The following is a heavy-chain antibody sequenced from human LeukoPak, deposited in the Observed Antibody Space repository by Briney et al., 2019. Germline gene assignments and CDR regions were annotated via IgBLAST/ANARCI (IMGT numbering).Heavy chain of an antibody. CDR1: GFAFSSLA. CDR3: ARVGSRYCSGANCYDGF. CDR2: ISYDGNNQ. Sequence: PGTSLRLSCAVSGFAFSSLAMHWVRQAPGKGLEWVAFISYDGNNQYYADSVKGRFTISRDNSKNTLYLQMNNLRAEDTAIYYWARVGSRYCSGANCYDGFWGQGTLVSVSS. V-gene: IGHV3-30-3*01. J-gene: IGHJ4*02. D-gene: IGHD2-15*01.